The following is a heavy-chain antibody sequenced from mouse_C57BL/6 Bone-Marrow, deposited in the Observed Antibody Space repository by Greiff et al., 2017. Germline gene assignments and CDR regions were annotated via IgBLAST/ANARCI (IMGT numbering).Heavy chain of an antibody. V-gene: IGHV5-6*01. CDR1: GFTFSSYG. CDR2: ISSGGSYT. CDR3: ARHPREYFDY. Sequence: EVQLVESGGDLVKPGGSLKLSCAASGFTFSSYGMSWVRQTPDKRLEWVATISSGGSYTYYPDSVKGRFTISRDNAKNTLYLQMSSLKSEDTAMYYCARHPREYFDYWGQGTTLTVSS. J-gene: IGHJ2*01.